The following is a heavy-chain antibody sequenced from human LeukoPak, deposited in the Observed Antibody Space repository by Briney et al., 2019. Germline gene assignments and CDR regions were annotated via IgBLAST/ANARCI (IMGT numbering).Heavy chain of an antibody. CDR1: GFTFSSYE. Sequence: PGGSLRLSCAASGFTFSSYEMNWVRQAPGKGLEWVSYISSSGSTIYYADSVKGRFTISRDNAKNSLYLQMNSLRAEDTAVYYCARSYYYDRGVDVWGKGTTVTVSS. D-gene: IGHD3-22*01. J-gene: IGHJ6*04. CDR3: ARSYYYDRGVDV. V-gene: IGHV3-48*03. CDR2: ISSSGSTI.